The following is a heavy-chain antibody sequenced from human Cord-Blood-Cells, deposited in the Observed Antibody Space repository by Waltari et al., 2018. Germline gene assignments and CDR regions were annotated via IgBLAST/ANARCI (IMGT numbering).Heavy chain of an antibody. J-gene: IGHJ6*02. CDR1: GYSISSGYY. D-gene: IGHD2-2*01. Sequence: QVQLQESGPGLVKPSETLSLTCAVSGYSISSGYYWGWIRQPPGKGLEWIGSIYHSGSTYYNPSLKVRVTISVDTSKNPCSLKLSSVTAADTAVYYCAREARSDIVVVPAAIDYYYYGMDVWGQGTTVTVSS. CDR3: AREARSDIVVVPAAIDYYYYGMDV. V-gene: IGHV4-38-2*02. CDR2: IYHSGST.